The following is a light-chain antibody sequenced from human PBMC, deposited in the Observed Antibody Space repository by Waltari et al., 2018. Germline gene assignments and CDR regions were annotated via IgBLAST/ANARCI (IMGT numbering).Light chain of an antibody. CDR1: QSVSSN. CDR2: GAS. V-gene: IGKV3-15*01. J-gene: IGKJ4*01. CDR3: QQYNNWPPVT. Sequence: EIVMTQSPATLSVSPGERATLSCRASQSVSSNLAWYQQKPGQAPRPLVYGASTRATGIPARFSGSGSGTEFTLTISSLQSEDFAVYYCQQYNNWPPVTFGGGTKVEIK.